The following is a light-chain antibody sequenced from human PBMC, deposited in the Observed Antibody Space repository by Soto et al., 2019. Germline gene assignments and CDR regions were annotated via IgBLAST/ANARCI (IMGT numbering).Light chain of an antibody. J-gene: IGLJ2*01. CDR2: GNS. V-gene: IGLV1-40*01. Sequence: QAVVTQPPSVSGAPGQRVTISCTGSSSNIGAGYDVHWYQQLPGTAPKLLIYGNSNRPSGVPDRFSGSKSGTSASLAITGLQAEDAADYYCQSYDSILSVVFGGGTNLTVL. CDR1: SSNIGAGYD. CDR3: QSYDSILSVV.